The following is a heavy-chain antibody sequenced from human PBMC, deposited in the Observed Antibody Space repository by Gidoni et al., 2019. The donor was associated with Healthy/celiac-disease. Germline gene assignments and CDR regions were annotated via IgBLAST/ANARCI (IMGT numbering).Heavy chain of an antibody. D-gene: IGHD3-16*02. V-gene: IGHV3-21*01. J-gene: IGHJ5*02. CDR3: ARDPQTMITFGGVIAPGWFDP. CDR1: GFTFRRYS. CDR2: MSSSSSYI. Sequence: EVQLVESGGGLVKPGGSLSISCAASGFTFRRYSINWIRQAPGKVLESVSSMSSSSSYIYYADSVKGRFTISRDNAKNSLYLQMNSLRAEDTAVYYCARDPQTMITFGGVIAPGWFDPWGQGTLVTVSS.